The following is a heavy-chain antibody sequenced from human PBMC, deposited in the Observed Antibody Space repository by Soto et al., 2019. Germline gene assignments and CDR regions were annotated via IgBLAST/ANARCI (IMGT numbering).Heavy chain of an antibody. V-gene: IGHV4-59*11. J-gene: IGHJ3*02. CDR2: IYYSGAT. D-gene: IGHD2-15*01. Sequence: SSETLSLTYTVSGGSISSHYWNWIRQPPGKGLEWIGDIYYSGATKYNPSLKSRVTISDETSKNQFSPKLSSVTAADTAVYYCARGYCSGGGCFYTVTSDAFDIWGQGTMVTVSS. CDR3: ARGYCSGGGCFYTVTSDAFDI. CDR1: GGSISSHY.